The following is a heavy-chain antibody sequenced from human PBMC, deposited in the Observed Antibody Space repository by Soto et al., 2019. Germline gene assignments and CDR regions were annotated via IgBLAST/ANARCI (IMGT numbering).Heavy chain of an antibody. Sequence: QVQLQESGPGLVKPSETLSLTCTVSGGSVSSVSYYWSWIRQPPGKGLEWIGYISYSGSTNYNPSLKSRVSMSLDTSKNQFSLKLISVTAADTAVYYCARADDYKSSCFDPWGQGTLVTVSS. V-gene: IGHV4-61*01. CDR3: ARADDYKSSCFDP. J-gene: IGHJ5*02. CDR1: GGSVSSVSYY. D-gene: IGHD4-4*01. CDR2: ISYSGST.